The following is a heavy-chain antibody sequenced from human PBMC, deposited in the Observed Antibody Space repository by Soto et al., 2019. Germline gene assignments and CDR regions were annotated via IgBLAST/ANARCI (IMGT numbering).Heavy chain of an antibody. J-gene: IGHJ4*02. CDR2: ISGSGGST. CDR3: ARGGPYYYDTSGYYYFDH. V-gene: IGHV3-23*01. Sequence: GGSLRLSCAASGFTFSSYAMSWVRQAPGKGLEWVSAISGSGGSTYYADSVKGRFTISRDNSKNTLYLQMNSLRAEDTAAYYCARGGPYYYDTSGYYYFDHWGQGTLVTVSS. CDR1: GFTFSSYA. D-gene: IGHD3-22*01.